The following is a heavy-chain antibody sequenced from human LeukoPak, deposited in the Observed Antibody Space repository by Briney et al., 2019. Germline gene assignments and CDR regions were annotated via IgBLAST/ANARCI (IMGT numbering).Heavy chain of an antibody. D-gene: IGHD1-26*01. CDR2: ISAYNGNT. CDR1: GYTFTSYG. Sequence: ASVKVSCRASGYTFTSYGISWVRQAPGQGLEWMGWISAYNGNTNYAQKLQGRVTMTTDTSTSTAYMELRSLRSDDTAVYYCARDRAIAWELNFDYWGQGTLVTVSS. CDR3: ARDRAIAWELNFDY. J-gene: IGHJ4*02. V-gene: IGHV1-18*01.